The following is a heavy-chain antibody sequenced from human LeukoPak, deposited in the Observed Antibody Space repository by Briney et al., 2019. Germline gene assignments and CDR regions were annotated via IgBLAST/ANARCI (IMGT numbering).Heavy chain of an antibody. CDR1: GYTFTSYD. J-gene: IGHJ6*02. D-gene: IGHD2-2*01. Sequence: ASVKVSCKASGYTFTSYDINRVRQATGQGLEWMGWMNPNSGNTGYAQKFQGRVTMTRNTSISTAYMELSSLRSEDTAVCYCASAYCSSTSCYYYYYGMDVWGQGTTVTVSS. V-gene: IGHV1-8*01. CDR3: ASAYCSSTSCYYYYYGMDV. CDR2: MNPNSGNT.